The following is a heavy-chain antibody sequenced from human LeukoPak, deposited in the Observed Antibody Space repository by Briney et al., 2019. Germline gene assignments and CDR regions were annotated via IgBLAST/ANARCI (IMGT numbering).Heavy chain of an antibody. CDR2: ISGSGSPT. V-gene: IGHV3-48*04. CDR1: GFTFSDYS. J-gene: IGHJ4*02. D-gene: IGHD3-9*01. Sequence: PGGSLRLSCAASGFTFSDYSMNWIRQAPGKGLEWVSYISGSGSPTDYPDSVKGRFTISRDNAKNSLYLQMNSVRAEDTAVYYCARDRDWAFDYWGQGTLVTVSS. CDR3: ARDRDWAFDY.